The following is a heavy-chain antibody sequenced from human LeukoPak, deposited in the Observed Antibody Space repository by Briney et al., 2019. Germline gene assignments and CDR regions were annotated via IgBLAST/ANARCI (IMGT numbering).Heavy chain of an antibody. D-gene: IGHD3-10*01. CDR1: GFTFSSYG. V-gene: IGHV3-30*18. J-gene: IGHJ4*02. CDR3: ANPGVRGVMGYFDY. Sequence: PGGSLRLSCAASGFTFSSYGMHWVRQAPGKGLEWVAVISYDGSNKYYADSVKGRFTISRDNSKNTLYLQMNSLRAEDTAVYYCANPGVRGVMGYFDYWGQGTLVTVSS. CDR2: ISYDGSNK.